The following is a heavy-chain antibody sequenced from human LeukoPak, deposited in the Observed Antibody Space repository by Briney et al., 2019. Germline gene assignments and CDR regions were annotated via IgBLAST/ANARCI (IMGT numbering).Heavy chain of an antibody. D-gene: IGHD6-19*01. CDR1: GGTYSSYA. CDR3: ARGGGSGWPYYYYYGMDV. V-gene: IGHV1-69*13. Sequence: ASVKVSCKASGGTYSSYAISWVRQAPGQGLEWTGGMIPIFGTANYAQKFQGRVTITADESTSTAYMELSSLRSEDTAVYYCARGGGSGWPYYYYYGMDVWGQGTTVTVSS. CDR2: MIPIFGTA. J-gene: IGHJ6*02.